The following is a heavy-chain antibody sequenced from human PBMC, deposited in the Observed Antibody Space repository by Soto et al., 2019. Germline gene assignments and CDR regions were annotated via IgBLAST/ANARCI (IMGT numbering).Heavy chain of an antibody. Sequence: GESLKISCKGSGYTFTNYWISWVRQMPGKGLEWVGRIDPSDSYTKYSPSFQGHVTMSGDKSITTAYLQWSSLKASDTAIYYCARSQPIAAAGYYYYYGLDVWGQGTTVTVSS. CDR3: ARSQPIAAAGYYYYYGLDV. D-gene: IGHD6-13*01. V-gene: IGHV5-10-1*01. CDR1: GYTFTNYW. CDR2: IDPSDSYT. J-gene: IGHJ6*02.